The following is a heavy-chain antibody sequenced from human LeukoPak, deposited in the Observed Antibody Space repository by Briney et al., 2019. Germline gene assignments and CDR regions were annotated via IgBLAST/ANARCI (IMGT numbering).Heavy chain of an antibody. Sequence: GGSLRLSCAASGFTFSSYEMNWVRQAPGKGLEWVSYISSSGSTIYYADSVKGRFTISRDNAKNSLYLQMNSLRAEDTAVYYCARAFYDYYDSSGPTLDHWGQGTLVTVSS. CDR2: ISSSGSTI. D-gene: IGHD3-22*01. J-gene: IGHJ4*02. V-gene: IGHV3-48*03. CDR1: GFTFSSYE. CDR3: ARAFYDYYDSSGPTLDH.